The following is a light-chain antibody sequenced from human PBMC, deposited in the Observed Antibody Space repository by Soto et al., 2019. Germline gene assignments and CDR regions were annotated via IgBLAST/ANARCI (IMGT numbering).Light chain of an antibody. CDR2: AAS. V-gene: IGKV4-1*01. CDR1: HSVLYRSHNWNY. J-gene: IGKJ1*01. Sequence: DIVMTQYPASLAVSLGETATIHCKSSHSVLYRSHNWNYLAWYQQKPGKAPNLLIYAASSLHSGVPSRFSGAGSGTDSTLTISSLQSEDFAVYYCHQYNHWLTWTFGQGTKVDIK. CDR3: HQYNHWLTWT.